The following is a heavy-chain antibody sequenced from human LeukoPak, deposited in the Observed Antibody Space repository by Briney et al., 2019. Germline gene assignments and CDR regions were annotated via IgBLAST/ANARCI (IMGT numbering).Heavy chain of an antibody. CDR3: ATGYSSGWYGRLDY. CDR2: IRYDGSNK. CDR1: GFTFSSYG. Sequence: GGSLRLSCAASGFTFSSYGMHWVRQAPGKGLEWVAFIRYDGSNKYYADSVKARFTLSRDNSKNTMYLQMNTLRAEDTAVYYCATGYSSGWYGRLDYWGQGTLVTVSS. V-gene: IGHV3-30*02. J-gene: IGHJ4*02. D-gene: IGHD6-19*01.